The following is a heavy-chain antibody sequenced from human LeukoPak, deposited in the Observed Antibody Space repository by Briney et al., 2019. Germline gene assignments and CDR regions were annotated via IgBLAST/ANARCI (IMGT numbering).Heavy chain of an antibody. CDR2: INHSGST. Sequence: SETLSLTCAVYGGSFSGYYWSWIRQPPGKGLEWIREINHSGSTNCNPSLKSRVTISVDTSKNQFSLKLSSVTAADTAVYYCARAPIAVAGKAGWFDPWGQGTLVTVSS. CDR3: ARAPIAVAGKAGWFDP. V-gene: IGHV4-34*01. J-gene: IGHJ5*02. CDR1: GGSFSGYY. D-gene: IGHD6-19*01.